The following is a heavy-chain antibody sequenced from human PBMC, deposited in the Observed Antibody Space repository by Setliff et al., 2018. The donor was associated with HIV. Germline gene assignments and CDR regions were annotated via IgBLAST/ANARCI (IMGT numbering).Heavy chain of an antibody. CDR1: GDIFLNYW. J-gene: IGHJ4*02. Sequence: GESLKISCKHSGDIFLNYWIGWVRQMPGKGLGWMGVIFTADSDTRYSPSFQGQVTMSVDKSIRTAYLQWSSLKASDTAIYYCAAGLRLWAFDHLGQGSLVTVSS. CDR3: AAGLRLWAFDH. D-gene: IGHD5-12*01. CDR2: IFTADSDT. V-gene: IGHV5-51*01.